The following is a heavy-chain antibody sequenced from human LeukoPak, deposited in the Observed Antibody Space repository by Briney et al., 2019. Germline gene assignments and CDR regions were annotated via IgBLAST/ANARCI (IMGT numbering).Heavy chain of an antibody. CDR1: GFTFRRYW. CDR3: ARDRRDGYNLLDY. Sequence: PGGSLRLSCAASGFTFRRYWMSWGPEAPGGGLGWGANRRHDGSEFYYADSVKGPFTISKDHAKNALYLQMNNLRAEDTSVYYCARDRRDGYNLLDYWGQGTLVTASS. D-gene: IGHD5-24*01. J-gene: IGHJ4*02. CDR2: RRHDGSEF. V-gene: IGHV3-7*01.